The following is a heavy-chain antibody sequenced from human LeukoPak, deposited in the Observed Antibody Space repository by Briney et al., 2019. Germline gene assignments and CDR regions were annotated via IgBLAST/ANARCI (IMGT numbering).Heavy chain of an antibody. J-gene: IGHJ4*02. CDR3: ARGLDTAMVYYFDY. CDR2: IYYSGST. D-gene: IGHD5-18*01. Sequence: SETLSLTCTVSGGSISSSSYYWGWVRQPPGKGLEWIGSIYYSGSTYYNPSLKSRVTISVDTSKNQFSLKLSSVTAADTAVYYCARGLDTAMVYYFDYWGQGTLVTVSS. V-gene: IGHV4-39*07. CDR1: GGSISSSSYY.